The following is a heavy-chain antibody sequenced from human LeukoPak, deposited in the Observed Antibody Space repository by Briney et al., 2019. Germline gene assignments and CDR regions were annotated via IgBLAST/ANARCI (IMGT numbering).Heavy chain of an antibody. CDR1: GGSISSSSYY. V-gene: IGHV4-39*07. J-gene: IGHJ4*02. CDR3: ARGDPDYYDSSGYRY. CDR2: IYYSGST. D-gene: IGHD3-22*01. Sequence: PSETLSLTCTVSGGSISSSSYYWGWIRQPPGKGLEWIGSIYYSGSTYYNPSLKSRVTISVDTSKNQFSLKLSSVTAADTAVYYCARGDPDYYDSSGYRYWGQGILVTVSS.